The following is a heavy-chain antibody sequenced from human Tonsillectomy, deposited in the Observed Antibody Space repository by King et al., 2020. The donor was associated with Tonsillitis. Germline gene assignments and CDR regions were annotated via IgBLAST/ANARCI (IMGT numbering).Heavy chain of an antibody. V-gene: IGHV3-53*01. CDR2: IYSGGST. CDR1: GFTVSSNY. Sequence: VQLVESGGGLIQPGGSLRLSCAASGFTVSSNYMSWVRQAPGKGLEWVSVIYSGGSTYYADSVKGRFTISRDNSKNTLYLQMNSLRAEDTAVYYCGRVFLGGYYYDSDYGMDVWGQGTTVTVSS. J-gene: IGHJ6*02. D-gene: IGHD3-22*01. CDR3: GRVFLGGYYYDSDYGMDV.